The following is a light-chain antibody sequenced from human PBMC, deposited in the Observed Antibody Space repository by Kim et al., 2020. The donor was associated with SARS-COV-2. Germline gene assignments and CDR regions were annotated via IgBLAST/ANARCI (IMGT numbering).Light chain of an antibody. CDR1: SSDVGAYDY. CDR3: SSYTGSTTLYV. J-gene: IGLJ1*01. CDR2: DVS. Sequence: QSITLSCTGTSSDVGAYDYVSWFKQLPGKAPQLIIYDVSYRPSGISNRLSGSKSGNTASLTISGLQIEDEADYFCSSYTGSTTLYVFGTGTKVTVL. V-gene: IGLV2-14*03.